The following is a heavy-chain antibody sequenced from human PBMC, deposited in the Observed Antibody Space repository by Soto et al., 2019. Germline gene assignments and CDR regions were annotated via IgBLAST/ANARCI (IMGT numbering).Heavy chain of an antibody. J-gene: IGHJ6*02. CDR1: GGTFSRSG. V-gene: IGHV1-69*18. Sequence: QVQLVQSGTEVKKSGASVKVSCKASGGTFSRSGFHWVRQAPGQGLEWMGMIVPSVDTTNYAQKFQARVTISADQFTSTVYMELRSLRSEDTAVYYCARCPQPPDTADPYAVDVWGQGTRVIVSS. D-gene: IGHD5-18*01. CDR3: ARCPQPPDTADPYAVDV. CDR2: IVPSVDTT.